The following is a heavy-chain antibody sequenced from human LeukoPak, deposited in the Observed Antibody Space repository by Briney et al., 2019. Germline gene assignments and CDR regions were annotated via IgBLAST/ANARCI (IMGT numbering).Heavy chain of an antibody. J-gene: IGHJ4*02. V-gene: IGHV1-69*13. D-gene: IGHD1-26*01. CDR3: ASLGNSPGHYFDY. CDR1: GGTFSSYA. Sequence: SVKVSCKASGGTFSSYAISWVRQAPGQGLEWMGGIIPIFGTANYAQKFQGRVTVTADESTSTAYMELSSLRSEDTAVYYCASLGNSPGHYFDYWGQGTLVTVSS. CDR2: IIPIFGTA.